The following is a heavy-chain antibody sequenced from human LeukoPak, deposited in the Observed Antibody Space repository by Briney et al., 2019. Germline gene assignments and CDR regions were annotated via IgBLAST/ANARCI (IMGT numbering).Heavy chain of an antibody. V-gene: IGHV4-4*09. CDR3: ARRSYYYDSSYYFDY. D-gene: IGHD3-22*01. Sequence: SETLSLTCTVSGGSISSYYWSWIRQPPGKGLECIGYIYTSGSTNYNPSLKSRVTTSVDTSKNQFSLKLSSVTAADTAVYYCARRSYYYDSSYYFDYWGQGTLVTVSS. CDR2: IYTSGST. J-gene: IGHJ4*02. CDR1: GGSISSYY.